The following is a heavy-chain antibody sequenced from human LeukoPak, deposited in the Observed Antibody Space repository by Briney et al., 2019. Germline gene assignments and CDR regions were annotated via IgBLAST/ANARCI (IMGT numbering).Heavy chain of an antibody. CDR2: IYYSGST. D-gene: IGHD6-19*01. CDR1: GGSLSSSSYY. J-gene: IGHJ4*02. CDR3: ARSRKDQWLAHDY. Sequence: SETLSLTCTVSGGSLSSSSYYWGWIRQPPGKGLEWIGTIYYSGSTYYNPSLKSRVTISVDTSKNQFSLKLSSVTAADTAVYYCARSRKDQWLAHDYWGQGTLVTVSS. V-gene: IGHV4-39*01.